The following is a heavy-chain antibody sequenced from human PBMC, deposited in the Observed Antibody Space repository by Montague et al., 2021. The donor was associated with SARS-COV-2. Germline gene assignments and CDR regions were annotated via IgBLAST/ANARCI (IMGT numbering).Heavy chain of an antibody. CDR2: ISISVDRT. Sequence: SLRLSCAASGFPFSRHAMPWVRQVPGKGLEWIPAISISVDRTSYAASVKGLFTISRDNPKNTLFLQINILRGEDTAIYYFAYEIRANDYWGRGTLVTVSS. CDR1: GFPFSRHA. J-gene: IGHJ4*02. CDR3: AYEIRANDY. V-gene: IGHV3-23*01. D-gene: IGHD3-10*01.